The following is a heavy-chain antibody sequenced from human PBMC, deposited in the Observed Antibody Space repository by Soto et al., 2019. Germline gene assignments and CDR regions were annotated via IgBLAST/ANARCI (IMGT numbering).Heavy chain of an antibody. Sequence: EVQLLESGGGLVQPGGSLRLSCAASGFTFSSYAMSWVRQAPGKGLEWVSAISGSGGSTYYADSVKGRFTISRDNSKNSVYLQMNSLRCEYTAVYYCAPQLRFGELYYWRQGTLVTVSS. CDR1: GFTFSSYA. V-gene: IGHV3-23*01. CDR2: ISGSGGST. CDR3: APQLRFGELYY. D-gene: IGHD3-10*01. J-gene: IGHJ4*02.